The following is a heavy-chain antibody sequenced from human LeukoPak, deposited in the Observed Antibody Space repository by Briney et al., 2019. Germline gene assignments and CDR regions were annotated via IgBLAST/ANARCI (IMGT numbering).Heavy chain of an antibody. J-gene: IGHJ4*02. D-gene: IGHD1-7*01. V-gene: IGHV4-39*01. CDR3: TRHGSLGTSGYDY. Sequence: MTSETLSLTCTVSGGSISSSSYDWGWIRQPPGKGLEWIGSFYYSGSTYYNPSLKRRFTISVDTSKNQFSLKLSSVTAADTAVYYCTRHGSLGTSGYDYWGQGTLVTVSS. CDR1: GGSISSSSYD. CDR2: FYYSGST.